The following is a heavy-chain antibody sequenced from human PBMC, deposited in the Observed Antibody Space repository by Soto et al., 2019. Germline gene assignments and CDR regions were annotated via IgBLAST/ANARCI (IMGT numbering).Heavy chain of an antibody. J-gene: IGHJ4*02. D-gene: IGHD1-26*01. CDR3: ARRWGAAVDY. CDR2: IYYSGST. Sequence: QVQLQESGPGLVKPSETLSLTCTVSGGSISSYYWSWIRQPPGKGLEWIGYIYYSGSTNYNPSLKCRVTISVDTSKNQFSLKLSSVPAADTAVYYCARRWGAAVDYWGQGTLVTVSS. V-gene: IGHV4-59*08. CDR1: GGSISSYY.